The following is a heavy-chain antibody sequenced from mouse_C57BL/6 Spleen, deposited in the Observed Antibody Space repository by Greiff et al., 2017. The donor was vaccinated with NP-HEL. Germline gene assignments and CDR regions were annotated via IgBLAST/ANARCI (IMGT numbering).Heavy chain of an antibody. CDR1: GYTFTSYG. CDR2: IYPRSGNT. Sequence: VQLQQSGAELARPGASVKLSCKASGYTFTSYGISWVKQRTGQGLEWIGEIYPRSGNTYYNEKFKGKATLTADKSSSTAYMELRSLTSEDSAVYFCARRITTVVATNFDYWGQSTTLTVSS. D-gene: IGHD1-1*01. CDR3: ARRITTVVATNFDY. J-gene: IGHJ2*01. V-gene: IGHV1-81*01.